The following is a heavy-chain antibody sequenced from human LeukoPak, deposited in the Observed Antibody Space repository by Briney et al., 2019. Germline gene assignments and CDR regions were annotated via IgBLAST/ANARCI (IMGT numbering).Heavy chain of an antibody. D-gene: IGHD1-26*01. J-gene: IGHJ4*02. CDR3: ARDRTGDNYFDY. Sequence: SETLSLTCAVYGGSFSGYYWSWIRQPPGKGLEWIGEINHSGSTNYNPSLKSRVTISVDTSKNQFSLKLSSVTAADTAVYYCARDRTGDNYFDYWGQGTLVTVSS. CDR2: INHSGST. V-gene: IGHV4-34*01. CDR1: GGSFSGYY.